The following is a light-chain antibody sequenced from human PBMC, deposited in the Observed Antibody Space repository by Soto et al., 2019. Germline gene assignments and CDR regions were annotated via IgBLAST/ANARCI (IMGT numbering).Light chain of an antibody. CDR1: QSINSW. CDR2: RAS. J-gene: IGKJ3*01. CDR3: QHYVSYSGP. Sequence: DIQMTQSPSTLSASVGDRVTITCRASQSINSWLAWYQQKPGKAPRLLIYRASSLEGGVPSRFSGSGSGAEFTLTISSLQPDDFATHYCQHYVSYSGPFGPGTKVDIK. V-gene: IGKV1-5*03.